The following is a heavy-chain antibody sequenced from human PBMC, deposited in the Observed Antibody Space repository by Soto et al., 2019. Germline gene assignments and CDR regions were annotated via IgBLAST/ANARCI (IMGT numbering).Heavy chain of an antibody. CDR1: GGSISSGDYY. Sequence: PSETLSLTCTVSGGSISSGDYYWSWIRQPPGKGLEWIGYIYYSGSTYYNPSLKSRVTISVDTSKNQFSLKLSSVTAADTAVYYCARGSCYDSSGTDMDPPGYWGQGTLVTVSS. J-gene: IGHJ4*02. D-gene: IGHD3-22*01. CDR3: ARGSCYDSSGTDMDPPGY. CDR2: IYYSGST. V-gene: IGHV4-30-4*01.